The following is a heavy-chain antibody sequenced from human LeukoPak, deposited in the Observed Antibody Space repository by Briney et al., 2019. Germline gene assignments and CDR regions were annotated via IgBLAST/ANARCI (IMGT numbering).Heavy chain of an antibody. CDR1: GYTFTGYY. D-gene: IGHD3-22*01. CDR3: ARDLNYYDSSEGY. V-gene: IGHV1-2*02. J-gene: IGHJ4*02. Sequence: ASVKVSCKASGYTFTGYYMHWVRQAPGQGFEWMGWINPNSGDTNYAQKFQGRVTMTRDTSISTAHMELSRLRSGDTAVYYCARDLNYYDSSEGYWGQGTLVTVSS. CDR2: INPNSGDT.